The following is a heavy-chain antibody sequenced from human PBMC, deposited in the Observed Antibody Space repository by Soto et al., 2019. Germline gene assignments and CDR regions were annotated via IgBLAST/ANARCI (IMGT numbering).Heavy chain of an antibody. CDR2: ISAYNGNT. CDR1: GYTFTRYG. D-gene: IGHD4-4*01. Sequence: ASVKVSCKASGYTFTRYGSSWVRQAPGQGLEWMGGISAYNGNTNYAQKLQGRVTMTTDTSTSTAYMELRSLRSDDTAVYYCARTDYSNYEYYYYYYYMDVWGKGTTVTVS. V-gene: IGHV1-18*01. J-gene: IGHJ6*03. CDR3: ARTDYSNYEYYYYYYYMDV.